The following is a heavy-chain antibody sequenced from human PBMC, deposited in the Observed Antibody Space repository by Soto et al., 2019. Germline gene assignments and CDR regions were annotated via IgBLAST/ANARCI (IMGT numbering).Heavy chain of an antibody. CDR2: INHSGSN. CDR1: GGSFSTYY. D-gene: IGHD3-9*01. Sequence: QLQQWGAGLLKPSETLSLTCVVSGGSFSTYYYNWIRQSPGKGLEWIGEINHSGSNNYSPSLKIRVTMSLDTSKNQFSLKLTSVTAADTAVYYCERGGSNDWQVAFDIWGQGTMVTVSS. J-gene: IGHJ3*02. CDR3: ERGGSNDWQVAFDI. V-gene: IGHV4-34*01.